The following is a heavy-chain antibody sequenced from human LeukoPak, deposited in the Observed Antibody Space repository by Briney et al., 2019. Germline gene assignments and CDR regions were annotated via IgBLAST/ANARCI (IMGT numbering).Heavy chain of an antibody. CDR3: ARETRGTVGSY. J-gene: IGHJ4*02. CDR2: LKQDGSEK. Sequence: GGSLRLSCAASLSTLSTYWMTWFRQTPGGGLEWVASLKQDGSEKYYVDSVKGRFTISRGNAGNSLYLQMNSLRAEDTAVYYCARETRGTVGSYWGQGTLVTVSS. D-gene: IGHD1-26*01. V-gene: IGHV3-7*05. CDR1: LSTLSTYW.